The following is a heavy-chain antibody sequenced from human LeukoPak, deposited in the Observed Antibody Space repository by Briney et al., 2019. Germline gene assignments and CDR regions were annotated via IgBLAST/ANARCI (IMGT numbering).Heavy chain of an antibody. Sequence: GGSLRLSCAGSGFTFSDYWVDWVRQAPGKGLEWVANINKDGTEKNYLESVKGRFTISRDNAKNSLYLQMNNLRAEDTAVYYCARNRGWQQFDYWGQGTLVTVSS. V-gene: IGHV3-7*01. J-gene: IGHJ4*02. CDR2: INKDGTEK. D-gene: IGHD5-24*01. CDR1: GFTFSDYW. CDR3: ARNRGWQQFDY.